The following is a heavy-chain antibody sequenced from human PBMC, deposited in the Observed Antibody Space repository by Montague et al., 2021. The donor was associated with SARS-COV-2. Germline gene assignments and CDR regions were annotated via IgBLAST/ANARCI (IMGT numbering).Heavy chain of an antibody. V-gene: IGHV3-20*04. CDR3: ATLDYGDYYDWYFDL. CDR1: GFTFDDYG. CDR2: INWNGGST. J-gene: IGHJ2*01. Sequence: FLRLSCPASGFTFDDYGMSWVRQAPGKGLEWVSGINWNGGSTGYADSVKGRFTISRDNAKNSLYLQMNSLRAEDTALYYCATLDYGDYYDWYFDLWGRGTLVTVSS. D-gene: IGHD4-17*01.